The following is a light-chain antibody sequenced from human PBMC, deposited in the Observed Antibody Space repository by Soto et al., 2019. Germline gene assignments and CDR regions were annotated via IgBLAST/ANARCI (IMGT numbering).Light chain of an antibody. CDR1: QSVNAN. V-gene: IGKV3-15*01. Sequence: EVVMTRSPATLSVSPGERATLSCRASQSVNANLAWYQQMPGQAPRLLIHGASNRATGIPARFSGSGFGTEFILTISSLQSEDFAVYYCQQYNTWLWTFGQGTKVEI. CDR2: GAS. CDR3: QQYNTWLWT. J-gene: IGKJ1*01.